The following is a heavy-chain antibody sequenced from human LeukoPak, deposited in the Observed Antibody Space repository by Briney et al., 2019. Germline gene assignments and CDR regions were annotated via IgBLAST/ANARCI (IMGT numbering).Heavy chain of an antibody. CDR3: AREEVYTAMVTTVDY. D-gene: IGHD5-18*01. Sequence: PGGSLRLSCAASGFTFSSYWMNWVRQAPGKGLVWVSRIASDGSSTTYADSVKGRFTISRDNAKNSLYLQMNSLRAEDTAVYYCAREEVYTAMVTTVDYWGQGTLVTVSS. CDR1: GFTFSSYW. CDR2: IASDGSST. J-gene: IGHJ4*02. V-gene: IGHV3-74*01.